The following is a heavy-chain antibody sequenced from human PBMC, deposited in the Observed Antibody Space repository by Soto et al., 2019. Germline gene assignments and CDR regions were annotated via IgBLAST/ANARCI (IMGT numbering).Heavy chain of an antibody. CDR3: ARDRGWNPEWFDP. D-gene: IGHD1-1*01. V-gene: IGHV3-48*01. CDR1: GFTFSSYS. J-gene: IGHJ5*02. CDR2: ISSSSSTI. Sequence: GGSLRLSCAASGFTFSSYSMNWVRQAPGKGLEWVSYISSSSSTIYYADSVKGRFTISRDNAKNSLYLQMNSLRAEDTAVYYCARDRGWNPEWFDPWGQGTLVTVSS.